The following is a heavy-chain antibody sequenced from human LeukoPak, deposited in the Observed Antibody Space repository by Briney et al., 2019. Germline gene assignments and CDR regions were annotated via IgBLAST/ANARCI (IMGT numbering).Heavy chain of an antibody. V-gene: IGHV3-33*06. CDR2: IWSDGSNK. J-gene: IGHJ4*02. CDR3: AKHTEYNWNDGSGREFDY. D-gene: IGHD1-1*01. Sequence: GGSLRLSCEASGFIFSTYGMHWVRQAPGKGLEWVAVIWSDGSNKYYADSVKGRFTISRDNFKDTVYLQMNSLRAEDTAIYYCAKHTEYNWNDGSGREFDYWGQGTLVTVSS. CDR1: GFIFSTYG.